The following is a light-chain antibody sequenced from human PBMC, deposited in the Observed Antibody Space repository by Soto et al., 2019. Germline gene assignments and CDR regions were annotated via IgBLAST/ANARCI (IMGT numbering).Light chain of an antibody. V-gene: IGKV3-15*01. Sequence: EILMTQSPATLSVSPGERATLACRASQTVSANLAWFHAKPGRAPRLLMYGTSSRASGTPARFSGSGSGTEFTLTISSLQSEDSAIYYCQQYYEWPRTFGQGTKVEIK. CDR1: QTVSAN. CDR3: QQYYEWPRT. CDR2: GTS. J-gene: IGKJ1*01.